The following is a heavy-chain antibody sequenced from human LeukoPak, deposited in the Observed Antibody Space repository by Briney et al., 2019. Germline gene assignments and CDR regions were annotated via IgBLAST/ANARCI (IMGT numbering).Heavy chain of an antibody. CDR2: IIPIFGTA. D-gene: IGHD3-3*01. CDR3: ARGFLEWDYYYYYMDV. J-gene: IGHJ6*03. Sequence: SVKVSCKASGGTFSSYAISWVRQAPGQGLEWMGGIIPIFGTADYAQKFQGRVTITTDESTSTAYMELSSLRSEDTAVYYCARGFLEWDYYYYYMDVWRKGTTVTVSS. CDR1: GGTFSSYA. V-gene: IGHV1-69*05.